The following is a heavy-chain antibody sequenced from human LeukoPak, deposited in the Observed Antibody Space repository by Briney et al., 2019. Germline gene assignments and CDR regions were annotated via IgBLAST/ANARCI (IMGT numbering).Heavy chain of an antibody. V-gene: IGHV1-18*01. J-gene: IGHJ6*02. D-gene: IGHD3-3*02. CDR2: INAYNGKT. CDR3: ANNAVSIGWPANYYYFGKGV. CDR1: RYTFSRSG. Sequence: ASVKVSCKDSRYTFSRSGICWVRQAPGQGLGWMGWINAYNGKTNYAQKLQGRVTMTTDTSTSTAYIDLWRLRSDNTAVYYCANNAVSIGWPANYYYFGKGVWGQGTTVTVSS.